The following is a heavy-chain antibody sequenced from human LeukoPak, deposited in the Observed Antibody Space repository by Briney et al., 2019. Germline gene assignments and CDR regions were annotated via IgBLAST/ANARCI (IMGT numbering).Heavy chain of an antibody. D-gene: IGHD6-19*01. CDR3: GRQVVRSSSGWKFGY. CDR2: IYPDDSDT. V-gene: IGHV5-51*01. CDR1: GYSFSHYW. Sequence: GESLKISCTCSGYSFSHYWIGWVRQMPAKGLEWMEIIYPDDSDTTYSPSFQGHVTISADKSISTTYLQWDSLKASDTGMYYCGRQVVRSSSGWKFGYWGQGTLVTVSS. J-gene: IGHJ4*02.